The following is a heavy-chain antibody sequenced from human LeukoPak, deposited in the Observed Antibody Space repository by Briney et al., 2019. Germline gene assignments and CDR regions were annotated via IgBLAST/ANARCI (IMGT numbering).Heavy chain of an antibody. CDR3: ARYDFNKFFDY. D-gene: IGHD3-3*01. Sequence: SETLSLTCTVSGGSISSYYWSWVRQPPGKGLEWIGYIYYSGSNNYNPSLKSRVTISVDTSKNQFSLKLSSVTAADTAVYYCARYDFNKFFDYWGQGSLVTVSS. V-gene: IGHV4-59*01. CDR1: GGSISSYY. CDR2: IYYSGSN. J-gene: IGHJ4*02.